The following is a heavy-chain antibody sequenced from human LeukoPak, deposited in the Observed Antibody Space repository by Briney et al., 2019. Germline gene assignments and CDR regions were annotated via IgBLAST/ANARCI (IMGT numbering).Heavy chain of an antibody. Sequence: SQTLSLTCNVSGGSISSGGHYWNWIRQHPGKGLEWTGYIFHSGSTYYNPSLESRVKISVDKSKNHFSLKLSSVTAADTAVYYCASLRYFDWFFDYWGQGTLVTVSS. CDR3: ASLRYFDWFFDY. D-gene: IGHD3-9*01. V-gene: IGHV4-31*03. CDR1: GGSISSGGHY. J-gene: IGHJ4*02. CDR2: IFHSGST.